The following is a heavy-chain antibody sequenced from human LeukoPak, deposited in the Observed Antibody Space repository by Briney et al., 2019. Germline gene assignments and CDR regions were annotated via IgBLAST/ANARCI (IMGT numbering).Heavy chain of an antibody. CDR1: GVGLRIDS. CDR2: ISFDGTKQ. D-gene: IGHD1-26*01. Sequence: PGGSLRPSCAASGVGLRIDSTRSGPQAPGKGLEWVSLISFDGTKQYYSDSVKGRFTVSRDNSNNTLYLHMNALRREDTASYFCVTDRRVLGGVGIGFRLVCWGQGTLVIVSS. CDR3: VTDRRVLGGVGIGFRLVC. V-gene: IGHV3-33*05. J-gene: IGHJ4*02.